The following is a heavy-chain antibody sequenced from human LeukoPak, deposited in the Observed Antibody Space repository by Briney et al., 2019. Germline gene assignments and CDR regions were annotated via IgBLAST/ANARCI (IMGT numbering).Heavy chain of an antibody. D-gene: IGHD6-6*01. V-gene: IGHV4-59*08. J-gene: IGHJ6*03. CDR2: IYYSGST. Sequence: PSETLSLTCTVSGGSISTYYWTWIRQPPGKGLDYIGYIYYSGSTNYNPSLKSRVTISVDTSKNQFSLKLSSVTAADTAVYYCARVGSSYYYYYYYMDVWGKGTTVTVSS. CDR1: GGSISTYY. CDR3: ARVGSSYYYYYYYMDV.